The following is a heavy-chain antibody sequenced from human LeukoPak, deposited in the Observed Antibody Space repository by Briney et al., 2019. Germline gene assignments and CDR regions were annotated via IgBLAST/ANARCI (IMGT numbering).Heavy chain of an antibody. D-gene: IGHD5-18*01. V-gene: IGHV1-46*01. CDR3: ARILDTAMVTGAFDI. Sequence: ASVKVSCKASGYTFTSYYMHWVRQAPGQGLEWMGIINPSGGSTSYAQKFQGRVTMTRDMSTSTAYMELSSLRSEDTAVYYCARILDTAMVTGAFDIWGQGTMVTASS. CDR1: GYTFTSYY. J-gene: IGHJ3*02. CDR2: INPSGGST.